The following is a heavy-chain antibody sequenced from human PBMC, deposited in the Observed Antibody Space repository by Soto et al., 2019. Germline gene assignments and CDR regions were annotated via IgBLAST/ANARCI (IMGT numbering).Heavy chain of an antibody. J-gene: IGHJ6*02. CDR1: GFTFSDYA. CDR2: ISFDGSNE. V-gene: IGHV3-30-3*01. Sequence: GGSLRLSCAASGFTFSDYAMHWVRQAPGKGLEWVAIISFDGSNEHYADSVQGRFTISRDNSENTLYLQMHSLRADDTAVYYCARPAATVIFYSGMDVWGQGTTVTVSS. D-gene: IGHD4-17*01. CDR3: ARPAATVIFYSGMDV.